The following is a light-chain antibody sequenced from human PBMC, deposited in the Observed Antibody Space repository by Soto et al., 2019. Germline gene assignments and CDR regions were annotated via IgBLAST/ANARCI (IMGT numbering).Light chain of an antibody. CDR1: QSVGRNY. V-gene: IGKV3-20*01. Sequence: EIGLTQSPGTLSLSPGDSTTLSCRASQSVGRNYLAWYQQKPGRAPRRLMYGASNRATGIPDRFSGSGSETDFNLTISRLEHEDFAVYYCHQYATSTLSFGGGTKVEIK. CDR3: HQYATSTLS. J-gene: IGKJ4*01. CDR2: GAS.